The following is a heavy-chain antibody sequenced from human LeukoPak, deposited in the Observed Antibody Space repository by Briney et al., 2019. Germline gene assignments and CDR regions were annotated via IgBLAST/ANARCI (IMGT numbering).Heavy chain of an antibody. CDR2: IYYSGST. Sequence: PSETLSLTCTVSGGSISSYYWSWIRQPPGKGLEWIGYIYYSGSTNYNPSLKSRVAISVDTSKNQFSLKLSSVTAADTAVYYCARHPPRIAAAGTFDYWGQGTLVTVSS. J-gene: IGHJ4*02. V-gene: IGHV4-59*08. CDR1: GGSISSYY. CDR3: ARHPPRIAAAGTFDY. D-gene: IGHD6-13*01.